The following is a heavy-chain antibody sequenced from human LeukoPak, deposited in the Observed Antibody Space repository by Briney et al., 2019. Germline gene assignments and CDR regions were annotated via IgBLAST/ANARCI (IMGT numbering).Heavy chain of an antibody. CDR1: GYTFTSYG. Sequence: ASVKVSCKASGYTFTSYGISWVRQAPGQGLEWMGWISAYNGNTNYARKLQGRVTMTTDTSTSTAYMELRGLRSDDTAVYYCARAIVVVPADSNFDYWGQGTLVTVSS. J-gene: IGHJ4*02. CDR3: ARAIVVVPADSNFDY. CDR2: ISAYNGNT. V-gene: IGHV1-18*01. D-gene: IGHD2-2*01.